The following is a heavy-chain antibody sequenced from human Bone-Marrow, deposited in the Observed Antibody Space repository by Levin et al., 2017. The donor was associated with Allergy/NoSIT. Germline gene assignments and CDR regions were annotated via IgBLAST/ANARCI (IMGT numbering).Heavy chain of an antibody. CDR3: ATQGATYFGSGNWFDP. D-gene: IGHD3-10*01. CDR2: INPLTGNS. J-gene: IGHJ5*02. CDR1: GYTFTHYY. V-gene: IGHV1-46*01. Sequence: NPGGSLRLSCKASGYTFTHYYVHWVRQAPGQGLEWMAMINPLTGNSDYAQSFQGRLTVTRDTSTNTVYMELTTLVSTDTAVYYCATQGATYFGSGNWFDPWGQGTLVTVSS.